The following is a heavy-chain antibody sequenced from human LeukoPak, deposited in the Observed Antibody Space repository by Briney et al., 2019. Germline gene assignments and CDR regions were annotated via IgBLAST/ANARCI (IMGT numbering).Heavy chain of an antibody. V-gene: IGHV3-23*01. Sequence: GGSLRLSCAVSGITLSNYGMSWVRQAPGKGLEWVSVISSSGDTTYYSDSVKGRFIISRDNSRNTLYLQMNSLRVDDTAVYYYAKAGIAVPATPEYCGQGTQVTVSS. CDR1: GITLSNYG. CDR3: AKAGIAVPATPEY. D-gene: IGHD6-19*01. J-gene: IGHJ4*02. CDR2: ISSSGDTT.